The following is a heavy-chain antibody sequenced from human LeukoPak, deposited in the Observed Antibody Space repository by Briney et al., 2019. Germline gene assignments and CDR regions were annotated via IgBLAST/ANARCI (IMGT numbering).Heavy chain of an antibody. D-gene: IGHD3-3*01. Sequence: GGSLRPSCAASGFTFSSYAMSWVRQAPGKGLEWVSAISGSGGSTYYADSVKGRFTISRDNSKNTLYLQMNSLRAEDTAVYYCAKVRFLEWLLPAPFFDYWGQGTLVTVSS. CDR3: AKVRFLEWLLPAPFFDY. CDR1: GFTFSSYA. J-gene: IGHJ4*02. V-gene: IGHV3-23*01. CDR2: ISGSGGST.